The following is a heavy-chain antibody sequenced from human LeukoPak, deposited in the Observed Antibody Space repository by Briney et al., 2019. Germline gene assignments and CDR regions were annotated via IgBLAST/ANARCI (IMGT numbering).Heavy chain of an antibody. J-gene: IGHJ3*02. V-gene: IGHV3-53*04. Sequence: GRSLRLSCAASGFTVSSNYMSWVRQAPGKGLEWVSVIYSGGSTYYADSVKGRFTISRHNSKNTLYLQMNSLRAEDTAVYYCARDLDYGDYGAFDIWGQGTMVTVSS. CDR2: IYSGGST. CDR3: ARDLDYGDYGAFDI. CDR1: GFTVSSNY. D-gene: IGHD4-17*01.